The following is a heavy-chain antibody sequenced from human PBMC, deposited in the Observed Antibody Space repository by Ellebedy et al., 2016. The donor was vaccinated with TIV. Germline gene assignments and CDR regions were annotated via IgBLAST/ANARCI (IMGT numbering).Heavy chain of an antibody. CDR2: ISWNGADI. D-gene: IGHD1-14*01. V-gene: IGHV3-9*01. CDR3: AKGFVQPLSGAFDV. CDR1: GFDFHDYA. J-gene: IGHJ3*01. Sequence: GGSLRLXXAASGFDFHDYAMNWVRQAPGKGLEWVSGISWNGADIRYAGSVKGRFSISRDNAEKSVYLQMNTLRPDDTAIYFCAKGFVQPLSGAFDVWGQGAMVTVSS.